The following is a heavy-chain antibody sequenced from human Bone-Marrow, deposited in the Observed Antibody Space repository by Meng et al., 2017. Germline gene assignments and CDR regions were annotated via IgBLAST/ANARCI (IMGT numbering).Heavy chain of an antibody. CDR3: ARDGIVGATRGLYFQH. CDR1: GGTFSSYT. CDR2: IIPILGIA. J-gene: IGHJ1*01. D-gene: IGHD1-26*01. Sequence: SVKVSCKASGGTFSSYTISWVRQAPGQGLEWMGRIIPILGIANYAQKFQGRVTITADKSTSTAYMELSSLRPEDTAVYYCARDGIVGATRGLYFQHWGQGTLVTVSS. V-gene: IGHV1-69*04.